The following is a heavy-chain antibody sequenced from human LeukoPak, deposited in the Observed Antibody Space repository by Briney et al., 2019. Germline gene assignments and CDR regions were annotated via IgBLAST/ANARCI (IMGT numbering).Heavy chain of an antibody. J-gene: IGHJ4*02. Sequence: SETLSLTCAVYGGSFSGYYWSWIRQPPGKGLEWIGEINHSGSTNYNPSLKSRVTISVDTSKNQFSLKLSSVTAADTAVYYCARQSVWFGELWWGQGTLVTVSS. CDR3: ARQSVWFGELW. CDR1: GGSFSGYY. D-gene: IGHD3-10*01. CDR2: INHSGST. V-gene: IGHV4-34*01.